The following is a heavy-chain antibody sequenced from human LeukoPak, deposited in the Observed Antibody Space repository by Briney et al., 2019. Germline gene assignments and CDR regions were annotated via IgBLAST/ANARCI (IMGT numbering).Heavy chain of an antibody. CDR2: IYYSGST. J-gene: IGHJ5*02. CDR1: GGSISSYY. V-gene: IGHV4-39*07. D-gene: IGHD6-19*01. Sequence: PSETLSLTCTVSGGSISSYYWGWIRQPPGKGLEWIGSIYYSGSTYYNPSLKSRVTISVDTSKNQFSLKLSSVTAADTAVYYCARDRPGYSSGWPENWFDPWGQGTLVTVSS. CDR3: ARDRPGYSSGWPENWFDP.